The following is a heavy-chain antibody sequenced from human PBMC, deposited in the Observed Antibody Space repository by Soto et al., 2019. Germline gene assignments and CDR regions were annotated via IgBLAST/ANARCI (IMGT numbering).Heavy chain of an antibody. CDR3: AKNLIGWFDP. V-gene: IGHV3-23*01. CDR1: DFSFASYA. J-gene: IGHJ5*02. CDR2: ISNSGAAT. Sequence: GSLRLSCVASDFSFASYAVTWVRQTPTKGLEWVSVISNSGAATYYADSVKGRFTISRDNSKNTLYLQMHSLRAEDTAKYYCAKNLIGWFDPWGQGTLVTVSS. D-gene: IGHD3-16*01.